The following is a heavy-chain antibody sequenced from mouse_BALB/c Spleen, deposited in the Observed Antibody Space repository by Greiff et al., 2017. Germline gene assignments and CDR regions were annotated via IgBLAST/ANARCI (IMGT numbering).Heavy chain of an antibody. CDR1: GFTFSDYY. V-gene: IGHV5-4*02. D-gene: IGHD1-1*01. CDR3: ARGDYYGSSYDAMDY. Sequence: EVKLMASGGGLVKPGGSLKLSCAASGFTFSDYYMYWVRQTPEKRLEWVATISDGGSYTYYPDSVKGRFTISRDNAKNNLYLQMSSLKSEDTAMYYCARGDYYGSSYDAMDYWGQGTSVTVSS. CDR2: ISDGGSYT. J-gene: IGHJ4*01.